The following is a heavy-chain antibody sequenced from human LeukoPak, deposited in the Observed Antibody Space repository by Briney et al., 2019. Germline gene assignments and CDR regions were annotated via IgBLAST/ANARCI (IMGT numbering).Heavy chain of an antibody. Sequence: GGSLRLSCAASGFTFSSYGMHWVRQAPGKGLEWVAVIWYDGSNKYYADSVKGRFTISRDNSENTLYLQMNSLRAEDTAVYYCARDRDGYDWSDLYGMDVWGQGTTVTVSS. CDR1: GFTFSSYG. CDR3: ARDRDGYDWSDLYGMDV. V-gene: IGHV3-33*01. J-gene: IGHJ6*02. D-gene: IGHD5-12*01. CDR2: IWYDGSNK.